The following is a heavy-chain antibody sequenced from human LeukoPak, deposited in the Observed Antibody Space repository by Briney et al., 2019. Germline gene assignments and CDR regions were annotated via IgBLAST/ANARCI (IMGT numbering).Heavy chain of an antibody. CDR1: GFTFTGYY. J-gene: IGHJ4*02. D-gene: IGHD4-17*01. CDR3: ARDRVTTNTPYFDS. V-gene: IGHV1-2*02. Sequence: ASVKVSCKTSGFTFTGYYMHWVRQAPGQGLEWMGWINLNSGGTNYAQNFQGRVTMTRDTSITTAYMELSRLASDDTAVYYCARDRVTTNTPYFDSWGQGTLVTVSS. CDR2: INLNSGGT.